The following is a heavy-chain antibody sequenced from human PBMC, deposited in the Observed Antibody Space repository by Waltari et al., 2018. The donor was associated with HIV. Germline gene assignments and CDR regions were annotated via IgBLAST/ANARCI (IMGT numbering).Heavy chain of an antibody. D-gene: IGHD3-22*01. J-gene: IGHJ4*02. Sequence: QVQLVESGGGVVQPGRSLRLSCAASGFTFNPYAMHWVRQAPGKGMEWVGGNSRDGSNKHYADCVKGRCTIARDNSRNSLYLQMSSLRAEDTAVYYCGREGDYYDSSPFDYWGQGTLVTVSS. V-gene: IGHV3-30-3*01. CDR1: GFTFNPYA. CDR2: NSRDGSNK. CDR3: GREGDYYDSSPFDY.